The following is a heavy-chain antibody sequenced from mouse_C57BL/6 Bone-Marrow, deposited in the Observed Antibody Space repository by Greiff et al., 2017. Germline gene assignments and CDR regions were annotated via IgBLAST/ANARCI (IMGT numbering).Heavy chain of an antibody. CDR1: GYTFPSYW. Sequence: QVQLQQPGAELVKPGASVKLSCKASGYTFPSYWMQWVKQRPGQGLEWFGEIDPSDSSTNSNQKFQGKAPLTVDTSSSTSYMQLISLTSEDSSVYYCSTSIYYYGSSSSRYFDVWGTGTTVTVSS. CDR3: STSIYYYGSSSSRYFDV. D-gene: IGHD1-1*01. V-gene: IGHV1-50*01. CDR2: IDPSDSST. J-gene: IGHJ1*03.